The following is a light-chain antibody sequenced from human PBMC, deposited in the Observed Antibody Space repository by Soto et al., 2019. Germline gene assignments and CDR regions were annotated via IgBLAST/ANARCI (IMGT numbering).Light chain of an antibody. Sequence: EIVLTQSPVTLSLSPGERATLSCRASQSVSSSYLAWYQQKPGQAPRLLSYGASSRATGIPDRFSGSGSGTDFTLTISRLEPEDFAVYYCQQYGSSQVTFGGGTKVEIK. V-gene: IGKV3-20*01. J-gene: IGKJ4*01. CDR3: QQYGSSQVT. CDR1: QSVSSSY. CDR2: GAS.